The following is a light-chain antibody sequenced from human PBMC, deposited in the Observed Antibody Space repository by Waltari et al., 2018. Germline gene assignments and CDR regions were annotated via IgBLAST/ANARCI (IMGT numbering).Light chain of an antibody. J-gene: IGKJ4*01. Sequence: AIQLTQSPSSLSASVGDRVTITCRASQGIRNALAWYQQKPGKAPKLLIYDASNLESGGPSRFSGGGSGTDFTLTISSLQPEDFATYYCQQFDSFPPTFGGGTKVEIK. CDR2: DAS. CDR3: QQFDSFPPT. V-gene: IGKV1-13*02. CDR1: QGIRNA.